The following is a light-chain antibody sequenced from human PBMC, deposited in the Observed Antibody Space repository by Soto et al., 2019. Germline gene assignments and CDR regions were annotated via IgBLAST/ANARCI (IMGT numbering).Light chain of an antibody. Sequence: QSVLTQPASVSGSPGQSIAISRTGTSSDVGGYNFVSWYQQYPGKAPKLMIYDVTSRPSGVSNRFSGSKSGTTASLTISGLQAEDEADYYCCSYASSTSYVFGTGTKVTVL. V-gene: IGLV2-14*01. CDR2: DVT. CDR1: SSDVGGYNF. CDR3: CSYASSTSYV. J-gene: IGLJ1*01.